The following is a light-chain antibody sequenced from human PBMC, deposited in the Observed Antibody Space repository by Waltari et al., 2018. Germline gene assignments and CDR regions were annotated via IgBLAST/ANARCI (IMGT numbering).Light chain of an antibody. J-gene: IGLJ2*01. CDR2: EVS. Sequence: QSALTPPPSASGSPGQSVTISCTATSSDVGGFNYVSWYQHHPGNAPKPMMYEVSKRPSGVPDRFSGSKAGNTASLTVSGLQAEDEGDYYGSAYAGTNNVVFGGGTTLTGL. CDR3: SAYAGTNNVV. CDR1: SSDVGGFNY. V-gene: IGLV2-8*01.